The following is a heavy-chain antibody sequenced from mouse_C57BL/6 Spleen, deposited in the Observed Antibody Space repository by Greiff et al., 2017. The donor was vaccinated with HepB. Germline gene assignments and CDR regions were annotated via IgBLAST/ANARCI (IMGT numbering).Heavy chain of an antibody. V-gene: IGHV1-19*01. J-gene: IGHJ4*01. D-gene: IGHD2-12*01. Sequence: VQLQQSGPVLVKPGASVKMSCKASGYTFTDYYMNWVNQSHGKSLEWIGVINPYNGGTSYNQKFKGKATLTVDKSSSTAYMELNSLTSEDSAVYYCARSYDRIMDDWGQGTSVTVSS. CDR2: INPYNGGT. CDR1: GYTFTDYY. CDR3: ARSYDRIMDD.